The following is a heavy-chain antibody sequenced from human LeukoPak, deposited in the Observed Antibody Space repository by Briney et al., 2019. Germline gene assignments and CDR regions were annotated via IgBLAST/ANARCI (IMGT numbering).Heavy chain of an antibody. V-gene: IGHV5-51*01. Sequence: GASLQISCQGSGSSFINYWIGWVRQLPGKGLEWMGIIYPGDSDTRYSPSFQGQVTISADKSISTASLQWNSLRASDTAMYYCARGTAGRFDSWGQGTLVTVSS. CDR3: ARGTAGRFDS. CDR2: IYPGDSDT. CDR1: GSSFINYW. D-gene: IGHD1-7*01. J-gene: IGHJ4*02.